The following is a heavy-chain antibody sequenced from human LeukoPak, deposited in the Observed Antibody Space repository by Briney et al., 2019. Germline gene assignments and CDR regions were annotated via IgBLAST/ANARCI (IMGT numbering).Heavy chain of an antibody. Sequence: GGSLRLSCAASGFTFSSYTMNWVRQAPGKGLEWVAYISATGNTVYYADSVKGRFTISRDNAKNSLYLEMNSLRAEDTATYYCAKPRAMTTGVGRYFDLWGRGTLVTVSS. CDR2: ISATGNTV. CDR1: GFTFSSYT. D-gene: IGHD1-1*01. CDR3: AKPRAMTTGVGRYFDL. J-gene: IGHJ2*01. V-gene: IGHV3-48*04.